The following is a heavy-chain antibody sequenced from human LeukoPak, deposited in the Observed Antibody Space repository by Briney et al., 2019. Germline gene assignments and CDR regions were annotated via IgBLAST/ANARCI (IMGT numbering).Heavy chain of an antibody. V-gene: IGHV3-15*01. J-gene: IGHJ4*02. D-gene: IGHD6-19*01. CDR3: VANSGWYEC. CDR1: GFTFSHAW. CDR2: IKSKTDGETR. Sequence: GGSLRLSCEASGFTFSHAWMSWVRQAPGKGLEWLGRIKSKTDGETRDNAAPVKGRFTISRDDSKNTLYVQMNNLKVEDTAVYYCVANSGWYECWGQGTLVTVSS.